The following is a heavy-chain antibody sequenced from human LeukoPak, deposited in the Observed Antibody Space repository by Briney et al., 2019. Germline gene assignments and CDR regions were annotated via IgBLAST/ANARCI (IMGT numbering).Heavy chain of an antibody. CDR2: ISSSGSTI. CDR1: GFTISSYE. V-gene: IGHV3-48*03. CDR3: AREPVAYYDSSFDY. D-gene: IGHD3-22*01. J-gene: IGHJ4*02. Sequence: GGSLRLSCAASGFTISSYEMNWVRQAPGKGLEWVSYISSSGSTIYYADSVKGRFTISRDNAKNSLYLQMNSLRAEDTAVYYCAREPVAYYDSSFDYWGQGTLVTVSS.